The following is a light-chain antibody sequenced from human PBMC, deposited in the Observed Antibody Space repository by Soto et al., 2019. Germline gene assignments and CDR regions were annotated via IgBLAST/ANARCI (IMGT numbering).Light chain of an antibody. V-gene: IGLV1-44*01. Sequence: QSVLTQPPSASGTPGPRGTISCAGSSSNIGSNTVNWYYHLPGAAPKLLIYINNQRPSGVPDRFSDSKSVTPASLAISGLQSEDEADYDCAAWDGRSNGYVFGTGTKLTVL. J-gene: IGLJ1*01. CDR3: AAWDGRSNGYV. CDR2: INN. CDR1: SSNIGSNT.